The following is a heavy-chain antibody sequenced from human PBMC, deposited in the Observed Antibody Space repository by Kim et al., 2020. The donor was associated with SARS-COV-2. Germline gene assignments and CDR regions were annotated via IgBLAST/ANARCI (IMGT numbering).Heavy chain of an antibody. CDR1: GFTFSDYY. CDR3: ARDRRYCSSTSCYRYFDY. CDR2: ISSSSYT. Sequence: GGSLRLSCAASGFTFSDYYMSWIRQAPGKGLEWVSYISSSSYTNYADSVKGRFTISRDNAKNSLYLQMNSLRAEDTAVYYCARDRRYCSSTSCYRYFDYWGQGTLVTVSS. D-gene: IGHD2-2*01. V-gene: IGHV3-11*06. J-gene: IGHJ4*02.